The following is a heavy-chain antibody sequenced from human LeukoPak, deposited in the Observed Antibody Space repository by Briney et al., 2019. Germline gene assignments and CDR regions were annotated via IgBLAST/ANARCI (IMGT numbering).Heavy chain of an antibody. CDR2: MYNRGST. Sequence: SETLSLTCTVSGDSISNYYWSWIRQSPGKELEWIGYMYNRGSTIYNPSPKSRVTISTDTSKNQFSLRLTSVTAADTAVYYCARAEKAVTGTLDSWGQGTLITVSS. CDR3: ARAEKAVTGTLDS. J-gene: IGHJ4*02. V-gene: IGHV4-59*01. D-gene: IGHD6-19*01. CDR1: GDSISNYY.